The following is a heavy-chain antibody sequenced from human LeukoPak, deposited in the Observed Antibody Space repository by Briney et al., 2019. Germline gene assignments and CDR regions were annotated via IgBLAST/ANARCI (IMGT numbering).Heavy chain of an antibody. CDR2: MYNRGST. Sequence: SETLSLTCTVSGDSISNYYWSWIRQSPGKELEWIGYMYNRGSTIYNPSPKSRVTISTDTSKNQFSLRLTSVTAADTAVYYCARAEKAVTGTLDSWGQGTLITVSS. CDR3: ARAEKAVTGTLDS. J-gene: IGHJ4*02. V-gene: IGHV4-59*01. D-gene: IGHD6-19*01. CDR1: GDSISNYY.